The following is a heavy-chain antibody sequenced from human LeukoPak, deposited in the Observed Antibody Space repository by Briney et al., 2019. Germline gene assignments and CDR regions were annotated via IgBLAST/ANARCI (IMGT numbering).Heavy chain of an antibody. CDR3: SAAVGTDFYDYGMDV. V-gene: IGHV3-73*01. D-gene: IGHD6-13*01. J-gene: IGHJ6*02. CDR1: GFTFSGSA. Sequence: GGSLKLSCAASGFTFSGSAMHWVRQASGKGLEGVGRIRSKANTYAIAYAASVKGRFSISRDDSKNTAYLQLNSLRTEDTAVYYCSAAVGTDFYDYGMDVWGQGTTVTVSS. CDR2: IRSKANTYAI.